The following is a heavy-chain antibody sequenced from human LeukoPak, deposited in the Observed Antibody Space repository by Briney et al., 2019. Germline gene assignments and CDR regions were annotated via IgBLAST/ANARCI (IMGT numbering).Heavy chain of an antibody. D-gene: IGHD1-26*01. Sequence: ASVKVSCKASGYTFTGYYMHWVRQAPGQGLEWMGLINPSGSSTLYAQKFQGRVTMTRDMSTTTDYMELSSLRSEDTAVYYCARDNSVGDVAWWFDPWGQGTLVTVSS. CDR2: INPSGSST. CDR1: GYTFTGYY. V-gene: IGHV1-46*01. J-gene: IGHJ5*02. CDR3: ARDNSVGDVAWWFDP.